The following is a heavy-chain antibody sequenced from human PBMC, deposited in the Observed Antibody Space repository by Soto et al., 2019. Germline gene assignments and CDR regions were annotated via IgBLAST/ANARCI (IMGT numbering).Heavy chain of an antibody. CDR2: INARNGNT. CDR3: ARDNGGNCGDDCTPLDH. CDR1: GFLLSTYG. J-gene: IGHJ4*02. V-gene: IGHV1-18*04. D-gene: IGHD2-21*02. Sequence: QVQLVQSGAEVKKPGASMKVSCKASGFLLSTYGISWVRQAPGQGLEWMGWINARNGNTDYAQKIHGRVTMTTDTSPNTAYMEPRNLRSDDTAVYYCARDNGGNCGDDCTPLDHWGQVTLVTVSS.